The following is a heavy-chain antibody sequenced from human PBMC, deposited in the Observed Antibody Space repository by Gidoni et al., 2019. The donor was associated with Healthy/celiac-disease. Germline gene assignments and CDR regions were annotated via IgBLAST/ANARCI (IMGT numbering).Heavy chain of an antibody. CDR2: IYSGGST. CDR3: ARYRCSSTSCYTHYYYMDV. CDR1: GFTVSSNY. J-gene: IGHJ6*03. Sequence: EVQLVESGGGLVQPGGSLRLSCAASGFTVSSNYMSWVRQAPGKGLEWVSVIYSGGSTYYADSVKGRFTISRDNSKNTLYLQMNSLRAEDTAVYYCARYRCSSTSCYTHYYYMDVWGKGTTVTVSS. D-gene: IGHD2-2*02. V-gene: IGHV3-66*01.